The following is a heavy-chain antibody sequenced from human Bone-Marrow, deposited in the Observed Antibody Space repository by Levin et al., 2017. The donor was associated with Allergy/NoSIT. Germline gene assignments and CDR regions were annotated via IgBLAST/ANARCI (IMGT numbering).Heavy chain of an antibody. CDR2: ISFDGAKK. CDR1: GFNIGSYG. CDR3: TRDLSMGYSESWGY. V-gene: IGHV3-33*01. J-gene: IGHJ4*02. D-gene: IGHD2-21*01. Sequence: GESLKISCAASGFNIGSYGMHWVRQAPGKGLEWVASISFDGAKKDYADSVKGRFSISKDNFKNTVYLQMESLRAEDTAMYYCTRDLSMGYSESWGYWGQGTLVTVSS.